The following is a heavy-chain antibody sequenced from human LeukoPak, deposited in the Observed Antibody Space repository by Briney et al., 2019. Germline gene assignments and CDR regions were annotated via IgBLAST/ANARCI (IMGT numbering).Heavy chain of an antibody. Sequence: ASVKVSCKTSGYTFSNFGINWVRQAPGQGLEWMGWISGNNDNPNYGQKFQGRFTVTTDSSMSTAYMELRNLRFDDTAVYYCAGDGTSTDDYWGQGTLVTVSS. CDR1: GYTFSNFG. J-gene: IGHJ4*02. D-gene: IGHD2-2*01. CDR2: ISGNNDNP. CDR3: AGDGTSTDDY. V-gene: IGHV1-18*01.